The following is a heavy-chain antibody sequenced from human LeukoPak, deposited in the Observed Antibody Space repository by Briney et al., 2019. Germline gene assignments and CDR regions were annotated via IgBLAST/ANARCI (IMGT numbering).Heavy chain of an antibody. D-gene: IGHD4-17*01. J-gene: IGHJ4*02. CDR2: IKSKTDGGTT. CDR3: ATDRMTTVTTGSDY. CDR1: GFTISSYE. Sequence: GGSLRLSCAASGFTISSYEMNWVRQAPGKGLEWVGRIKSKTDGGTTDYAAPVKGRFTISRDDSKNTLYLQMNSLKTEDTAVYYCATDRMTTVTTGSDYWGQGTLVTVSS. V-gene: IGHV3-15*01.